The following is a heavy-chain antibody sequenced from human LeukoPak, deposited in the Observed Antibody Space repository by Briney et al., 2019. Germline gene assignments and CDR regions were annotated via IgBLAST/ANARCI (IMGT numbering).Heavy chain of an antibody. CDR2: ISSSSSYI. D-gene: IGHD1-26*01. CDR3: ARDEPSGSYLWFDP. J-gene: IGHJ5*02. V-gene: IGHV3-21*01. Sequence: EGSLRLSCAASGFTFSSYSMNWVRQAPGKGLEWVASISSSSSYIYYADTVKGRFTISRDNAKNSLYLQMNSLRAEDTAVYYCARDEPSGSYLWFDPWGQGALVTVSS. CDR1: GFTFSSYS.